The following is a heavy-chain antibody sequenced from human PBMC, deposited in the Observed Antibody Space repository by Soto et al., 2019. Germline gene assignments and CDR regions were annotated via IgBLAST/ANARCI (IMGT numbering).Heavy chain of an antibody. CDR3: ARDHHRYSGYDYVDY. J-gene: IGHJ4*02. CDR1: GFTFSDYY. V-gene: IGHV3-11*05. D-gene: IGHD5-12*01. CDR2: ISSSSSYT. Sequence: QVQLVESGGGLVKPGGSLRLSCVASGFTFSDYYMSWIRQAPGKGLEWVSYISSSSSYTNYADSVKGRFTISRDNAKNSLNLQMNSPRAEDTAVYYCARDHHRYSGYDYVDYWGQGTLVTVSS.